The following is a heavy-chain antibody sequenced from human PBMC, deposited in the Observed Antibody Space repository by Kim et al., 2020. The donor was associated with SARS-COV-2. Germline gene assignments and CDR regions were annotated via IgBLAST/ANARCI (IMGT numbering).Heavy chain of an antibody. V-gene: IGHV3-48*02. CDR1: GFSFSSYS. J-gene: IGHJ5*01. CDR2: ITGNSGKI. CDR3: ARGGNNWNALDS. D-gene: IGHD1-1*01. Sequence: GGSLRLSCAASGFSFSSYSMYWVRQAPGEGLEYISYITGNSGKIHYADSVKGRFTISRDNAKRSLYLQMNSLRDEDTAVYYCARGGNNWNALDSWGQGTLVTVSS.